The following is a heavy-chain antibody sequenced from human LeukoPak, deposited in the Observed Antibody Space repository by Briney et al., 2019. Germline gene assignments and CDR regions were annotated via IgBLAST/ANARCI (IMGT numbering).Heavy chain of an antibody. J-gene: IGHJ4*02. CDR3: ARGPKYISATGPYYFDY. Sequence: GGSLRLSCAASGFTFSSYSMNWVRQAPGKGLEWVSSMSSSRSYINYAESVKGRFTISRDNAKNSMYLQMYSLRAEDTAVYYCARGPKYISATGPYYFDYWGQGTPVTVSS. V-gene: IGHV3-21*01. CDR1: GFTFSSYS. CDR2: MSSSRSYI. D-gene: IGHD6-13*01.